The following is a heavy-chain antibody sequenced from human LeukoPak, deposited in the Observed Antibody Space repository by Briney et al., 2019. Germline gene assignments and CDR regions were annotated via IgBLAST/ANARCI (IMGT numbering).Heavy chain of an antibody. CDR1: GFTVSSNY. CDR2: IKQDGSEN. D-gene: IGHD6-19*01. Sequence: GGSLRLSCAASGFTVSSNYMSWVRQAPGKGLEWVANIKQDGSENYYVDSVKGRFTISRDNAKNSLYLQMHSLRAEDTAVYFCARGFEAGKYDAFDIWGPGTMVTVSS. V-gene: IGHV3-7*01. J-gene: IGHJ3*02. CDR3: ARGFEAGKYDAFDI.